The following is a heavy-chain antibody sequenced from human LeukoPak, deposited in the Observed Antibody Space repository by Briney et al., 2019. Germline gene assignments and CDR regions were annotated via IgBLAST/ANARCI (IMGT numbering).Heavy chain of an antibody. CDR3: ARVPLASHWFDP. Sequence: SQTLSLTCTVSGGSISSGAYYWNWIHQHPGKGLEWIGNIYYSGSTTYNPTLKSRVTISVDTTENQFSLRLSSVTAADTAVYCCARVPLASHWFDPWGQGTLVSVSS. CDR1: GGSISSGAYY. V-gene: IGHV4-31*03. J-gene: IGHJ5*02. CDR2: IYYSGST.